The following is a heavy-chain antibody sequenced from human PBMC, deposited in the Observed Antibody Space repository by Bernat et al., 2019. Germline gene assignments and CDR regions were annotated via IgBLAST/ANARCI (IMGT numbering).Heavy chain of an antibody. CDR3: ARELDDSSGYRFDY. D-gene: IGHD3-22*01. CDR1: GGTFSSYA. Sequence: QVQLVQSGAEVKKPGSSVKVSCKASGGTFSSYAISWVRQAPGQGLEWKGRIIPILGIANYAQKFQGRVTITADKSTSTAYMELSSLRSEDTAVYYCARELDDSSGYRFDYWGQGTLVTVSS. V-gene: IGHV1-69*04. CDR2: IIPILGIA. J-gene: IGHJ4*02.